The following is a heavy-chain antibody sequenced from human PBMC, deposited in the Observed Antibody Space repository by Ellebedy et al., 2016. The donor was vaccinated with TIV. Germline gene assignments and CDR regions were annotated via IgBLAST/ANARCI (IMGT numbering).Heavy chain of an antibody. J-gene: IGHJ4*02. CDR3: ARDLGHSGYDLFDS. CDR1: GFTFSSYW. CDR2: IKQDGSEE. D-gene: IGHD5-12*01. Sequence: GESLKISCAASGFTFSSYWMSWVRQAPGKGLEWVANIKQDGSEEYYVDSVKGRFIISRDNAKNSLYLHMNSLRAEDTAVYYCARDLGHSGYDLFDSWGQGTLVTVSA. V-gene: IGHV3-7*03.